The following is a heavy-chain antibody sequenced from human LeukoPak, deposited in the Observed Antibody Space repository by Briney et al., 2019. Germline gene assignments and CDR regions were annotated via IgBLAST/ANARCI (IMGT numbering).Heavy chain of an antibody. CDR3: AKFYSYGSDYFDY. CDR2: IYDDGSA. V-gene: IGHV3-53*01. CDR1: GFTVTSNY. Sequence: GGSLRLSCAASGFTVTSNYMSWVRQAPGKGLEWVSVIYDDGSAYYADSVKGRFTISRDNSKNTLYLQMNSLRAEDTAVYYCAKFYSYGSDYFDYWGQGTLVTVSS. J-gene: IGHJ4*02. D-gene: IGHD5-18*01.